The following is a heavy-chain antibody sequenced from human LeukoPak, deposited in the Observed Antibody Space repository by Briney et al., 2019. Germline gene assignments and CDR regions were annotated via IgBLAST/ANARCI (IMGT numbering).Heavy chain of an antibody. D-gene: IGHD6-19*01. CDR2: IWYDGSNK. CDR3: AKEKFSRRGKGAVAGTRLSDVFFMDV. CDR1: GFTFSSSE. Sequence: QPGGSLRLSCTASGFTFSSSEMNWVRQAPGKGLEWVAVIWYDGSNKYYADSVKGRFTISRDNSKNTLYLQMNSLRAEDTAVYYCAKEKFSRRGKGAVAGTRLSDVFFMDVWGKGTTVTVSS. V-gene: IGHV3-33*06. J-gene: IGHJ6*04.